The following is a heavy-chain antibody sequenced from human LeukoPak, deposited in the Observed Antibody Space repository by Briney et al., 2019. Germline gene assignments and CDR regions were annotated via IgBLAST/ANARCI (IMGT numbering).Heavy chain of an antibody. CDR2: IIPILGIA. Sequence: SVTVSCKASGGTFSSYAISWVRQAPGQGLEWMGRIIPILGIANYAQKFQGRVTITADKSTSTAYMELSSLRSEDTAVYYCARDLGRRYCSSTSCYRPQNWFDPWGQGTLVTVSS. J-gene: IGHJ5*02. D-gene: IGHD2-2*01. CDR1: GGTFSSYA. CDR3: ARDLGRRYCSSTSCYRPQNWFDP. V-gene: IGHV1-69*04.